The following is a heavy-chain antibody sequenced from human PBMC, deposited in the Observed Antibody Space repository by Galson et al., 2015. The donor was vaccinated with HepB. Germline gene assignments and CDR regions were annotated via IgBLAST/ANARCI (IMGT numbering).Heavy chain of an antibody. J-gene: IGHJ4*02. CDR1: GDSITSGGYY. CDR2: IYYSGST. D-gene: IGHD5-12*01. CDR3: ARGMSGGYDSDYFGY. V-gene: IGHV4-31*03. Sequence: TLSLTCTVSGDSITSGGYYWSWIRQHPGKGLEWIGYIYYSGSTYYNPSLKSRVTISVDTSKNQFSLKPSSVTAADTAVYYCARGMSGGYDSDYFGYWGQGIQVTVSS.